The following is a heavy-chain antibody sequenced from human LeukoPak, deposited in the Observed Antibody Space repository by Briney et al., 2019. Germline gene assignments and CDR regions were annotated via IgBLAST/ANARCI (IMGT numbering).Heavy chain of an antibody. Sequence: GGSLGLSCAASGLTFSSYAMSWVRQAPGKGLEWVSAISGSGGSTYYADSVKGRFTISRDNSKNTLYLQMNSLRSEDTAVYYCARVYCSSTSCYLYYFDYWGQGTLVTVSS. D-gene: IGHD2-2*01. J-gene: IGHJ4*02. CDR1: GLTFSSYA. V-gene: IGHV3-23*01. CDR3: ARVYCSSTSCYLYYFDY. CDR2: ISGSGGST.